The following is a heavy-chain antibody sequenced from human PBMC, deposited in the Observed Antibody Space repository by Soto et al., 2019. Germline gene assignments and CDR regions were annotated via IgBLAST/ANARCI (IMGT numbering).Heavy chain of an antibody. CDR3: ARAYSSGWMGGFDY. CDR2: ISAYNGNT. CDR1: GYTFTSYG. J-gene: IGHJ4*02. V-gene: IGHV1-18*04. D-gene: IGHD6-19*01. Sequence: EASVKVSCKASGYTFTSYGISWVRQAPGQGLEWMGWISAYNGNTNYAQKLQGRVTMTTDTSTSTAYMELRSLRSDDTAVYYCARAYSSGWMGGFDYWGQGTLVTVSS.